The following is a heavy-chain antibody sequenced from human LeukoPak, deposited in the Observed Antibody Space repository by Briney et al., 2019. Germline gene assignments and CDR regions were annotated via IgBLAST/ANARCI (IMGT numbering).Heavy chain of an antibody. V-gene: IGHV3-23*01. CDR3: ARDRSSYEYYFDH. CDR1: GFTFSNYA. D-gene: IGHD5-12*01. CDR2: ISGSTGST. Sequence: GGSLRLSCAASGFTFSNYAMNWVRQAPGKGLEWVSLISGSTGSTYYADSVKGRFSISRDNSKNAVYLQMNSLRVEDTAVYYCARDRSSYEYYFDHWGQGTLVTVSS. J-gene: IGHJ4*02.